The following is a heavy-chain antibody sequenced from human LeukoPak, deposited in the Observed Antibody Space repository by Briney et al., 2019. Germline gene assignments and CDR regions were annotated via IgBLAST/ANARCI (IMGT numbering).Heavy chain of an antibody. CDR1: GYTFTSYG. V-gene: IGHV1-18*01. CDR3: AGATYYYDSSGYYYFDY. J-gene: IGHJ4*02. D-gene: IGHD3-22*01. CDR2: ISAYNGNT. Sequence: GASVNVSCKASGYTFTSYGISWVRQAPGQGLEWMGWISAYNGNTNYAQKLQGRVTMTTDTSTSTAYMELRSLRSDDTAVYYCAGATYYYDSSGYYYFDYWGQGTLVTVSS.